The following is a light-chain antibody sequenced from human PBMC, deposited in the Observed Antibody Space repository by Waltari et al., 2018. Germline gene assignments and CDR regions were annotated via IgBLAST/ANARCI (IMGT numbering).Light chain of an antibody. Sequence: DIVMTQSPLSLPVTPGEPASISCRSSQSLQHSNGYNYLEWYLQKPGQAPPLMIYLGSNRASGVPDRFSGSESGTDFTLKISRVEAEDVGAYYCMQSLQTPYTFGQGTKLEIK. V-gene: IGKV2-28*01. CDR1: QSLQHSNGYNY. J-gene: IGKJ2*01. CDR3: MQSLQTPYT. CDR2: LGS.